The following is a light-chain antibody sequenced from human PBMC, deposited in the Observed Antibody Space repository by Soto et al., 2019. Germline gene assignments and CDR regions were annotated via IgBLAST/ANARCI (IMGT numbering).Light chain of an antibody. Sequence: DIQMTQSPSTLSPSVGDRITITCRASQNIGIRLAWYQQKPGKAPKVLIYDASTLESGVPLRFRGIGSGTDFFFTIRRLQPDDFATYYWQPYGGFWTFRLGDRVEVK. J-gene: IGKJ1*01. CDR3: QPYGGFWT. CDR2: DAS. CDR1: QNIGIR. V-gene: IGKV1-5*01.